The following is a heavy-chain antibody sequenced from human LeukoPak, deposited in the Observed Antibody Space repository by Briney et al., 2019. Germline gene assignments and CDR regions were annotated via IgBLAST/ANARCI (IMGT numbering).Heavy chain of an antibody. V-gene: IGHV3-7*01. CDR1: GFTFSNYW. D-gene: IGHD1-7*01. CDR2: IKQDGSEK. J-gene: IGHJ5*02. CDR3: ARDNYNWNYGNWFDP. Sequence: PGGSLRLSCAASGFTFSNYWMSWVRQAPGKGLEWVANIKQDGSEKYYVDSVKGRFTISRDNAKNSLYLQMNSLRAEVTAVYYCARDNYNWNYGNWFDPWGQGTLVTVSS.